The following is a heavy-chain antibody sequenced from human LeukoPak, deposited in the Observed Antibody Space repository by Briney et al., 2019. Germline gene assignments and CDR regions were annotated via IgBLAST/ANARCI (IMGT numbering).Heavy chain of an antibody. J-gene: IGHJ4*02. Sequence: ASVKVSCKASGGTFSSYAISWVRQAPGQGLEWMGRIIPILGIANYAQKFQGRVTITADKSTSTAYMELSSLRSEDTAVYYYARDPPTYYYDSSGYYYDYWGQGTLVTVSS. D-gene: IGHD3-22*01. CDR1: GGTFSSYA. CDR3: ARDPPTYYYDSSGYYYDY. CDR2: IIPILGIA. V-gene: IGHV1-69*04.